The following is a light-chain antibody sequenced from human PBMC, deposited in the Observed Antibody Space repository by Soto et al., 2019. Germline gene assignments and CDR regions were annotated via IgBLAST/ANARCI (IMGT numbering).Light chain of an antibody. J-gene: IGKJ1*01. CDR3: MQALQTPAT. CDR2: LGS. CDR1: QSLLHSNGYNY. V-gene: IGKV2-28*01. Sequence: DIVMTQSPLSLTVTPGEPASISCRSSQSLLHSNGYNYLDWYLQKPGQSPQLLIYLGSNRASGVPDRFSGSGSGTDFTLKISRVEAEDVGVYYCMQALQTPATFDQGTKVEIK.